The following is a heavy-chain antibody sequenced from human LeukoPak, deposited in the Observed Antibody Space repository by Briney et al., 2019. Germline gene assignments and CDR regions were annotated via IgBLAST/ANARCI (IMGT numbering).Heavy chain of an antibody. CDR2: ISSSSSYI. Sequence: GGSLRLSCAGTGFTFLNYRLNSLRQAPGKGLEWVSSISSSSSYIYYADSVKGRFTISRDNAKNSLYMQMNSLRAEDTAVYYCARQGLAHHDILSGRAYYWGQGTLVTVSS. CDR3: ARQGLAHHDILSGRAYY. V-gene: IGHV3-21*01. J-gene: IGHJ4*02. D-gene: IGHD3-9*01. CDR1: GFTFLNYR.